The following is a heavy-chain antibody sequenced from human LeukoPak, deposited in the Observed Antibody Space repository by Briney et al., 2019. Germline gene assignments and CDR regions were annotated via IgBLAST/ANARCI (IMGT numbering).Heavy chain of an antibody. Sequence: GGSLRLSCAASGFTFSSYAMSWVRQAPGKGLEWVSGISGTGGSTYYADSVKGRFTISRDNSKNTLYLQMNSLRAEDTAVYYCAKAKGSGLKYYFDYWGQGTLVTVSS. J-gene: IGHJ4*02. CDR1: GFTFSSYA. D-gene: IGHD6-19*01. V-gene: IGHV3-23*01. CDR3: AKAKGSGLKYYFDY. CDR2: ISGTGGST.